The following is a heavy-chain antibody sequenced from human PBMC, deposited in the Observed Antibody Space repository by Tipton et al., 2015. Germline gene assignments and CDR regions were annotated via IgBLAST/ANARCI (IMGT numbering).Heavy chain of an antibody. CDR2: VHYSGTT. D-gene: IGHD6-13*01. CDR1: NGSISSYY. Sequence: TLSLTCTVSNGSISSYYWSWIRQSPGKGLEWLGYVHYSGTTNYTPSLKSRVTISVDTSKNQFSLSLSSVTAADTAVYYCARQIAVAARDWFDPWGQGTLVTVSS. J-gene: IGHJ5*02. CDR3: ARQIAVAARDWFDP. V-gene: IGHV4-59*01.